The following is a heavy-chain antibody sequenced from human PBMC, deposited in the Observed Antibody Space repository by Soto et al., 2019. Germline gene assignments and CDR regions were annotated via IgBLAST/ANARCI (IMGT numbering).Heavy chain of an antibody. V-gene: IGHV4-34*01. D-gene: IGHD6-13*01. Sequence: PSETLSLTCAVYGGSFSGYYWSWIRQPPGKGLEWIGEISHSGSTNYNPSLKSRVTISVDTSKNQFSLKLSSVTAADTAVYYCARRTGYSSSWYGYWGQGTLVTVSS. CDR1: GGSFSGYY. CDR3: ARRTGYSSSWYGY. J-gene: IGHJ4*02. CDR2: ISHSGST.